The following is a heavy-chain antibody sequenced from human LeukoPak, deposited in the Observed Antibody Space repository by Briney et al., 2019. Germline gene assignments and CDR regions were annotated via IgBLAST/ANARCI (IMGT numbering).Heavy chain of an antibody. J-gene: IGHJ5*02. Sequence: GASVKVSCKASGYTFTSYAMHWVRQAPGQRLEWMGWINAGNGNTKYSQKFQGRVTITRDTSASTAYMELSSLRSEDTAVYYCARDAKSGYVNWFDPWGQGTLVTVSS. CDR2: INAGNGNT. V-gene: IGHV1-3*01. CDR3: ARDAKSGYVNWFDP. D-gene: IGHD5-12*01. CDR1: GYTFTSYA.